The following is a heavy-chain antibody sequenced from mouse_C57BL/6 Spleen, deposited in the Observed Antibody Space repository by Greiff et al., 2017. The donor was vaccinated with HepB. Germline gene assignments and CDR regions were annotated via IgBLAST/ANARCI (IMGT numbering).Heavy chain of an antibody. CDR2: IDPSDSYT. CDR1: GYTFTSYW. Sequence: VQLQQPGAELVRPGTSVKLSCKASGYTFTSYWMHWVKQRPGQGLEWIGVIDPSDSYTNYKQKFKGKATLTVDKSSSTAYMPLSSLTSEDSAVYYCAVRESAQAHYYAMDYWGQGTSVTVSS. CDR3: AVRESAQAHYYAMDY. D-gene: IGHD3-2*02. V-gene: IGHV1-59*01. J-gene: IGHJ4*01.